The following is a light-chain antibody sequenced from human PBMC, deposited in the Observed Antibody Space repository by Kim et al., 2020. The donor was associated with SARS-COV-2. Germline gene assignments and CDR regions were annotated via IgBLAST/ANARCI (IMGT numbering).Light chain of an antibody. V-gene: IGKV1-8*01. Sequence: IRITQSPSSLSASTGDRVTITCRASQGISSYLAWYQQKPGKAPKLLIYAASTLQSGVPSRFSGSGSGTDFTLTISCLQSEDFATYYCQQYYRYPCTFGQGTKLEI. CDR3: QQYYRYPCT. CDR2: AAS. CDR1: QGISSY. J-gene: IGKJ2*02.